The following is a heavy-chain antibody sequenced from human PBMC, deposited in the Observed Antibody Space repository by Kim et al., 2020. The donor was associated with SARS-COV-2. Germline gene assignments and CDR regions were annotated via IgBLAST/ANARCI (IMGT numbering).Heavy chain of an antibody. D-gene: IGHD6-13*01. J-gene: IGHJ5*02. CDR1: GGSITTSQW. Sequence: SETLSLTCAVSGGSITTSQWWYWVRQPPGKGLEWIGEIYHSGITNYNPSLKSRVVISVDKSKQEFSRILTSVTAADTAIYYCARDEGHQLAWGQGTLVTVSS. CDR2: IYHSGIT. V-gene: IGHV4-4*02. CDR3: ARDEGHQLA.